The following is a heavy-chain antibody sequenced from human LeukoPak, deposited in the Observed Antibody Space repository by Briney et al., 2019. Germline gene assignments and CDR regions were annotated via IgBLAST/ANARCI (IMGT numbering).Heavy chain of an antibody. Sequence: GGSLRLSCAASGFTFCRYAMRGVRQAPGEGLEWVSALCGSGGSTYYADSVKSRFTISRDNSKNTLYLQMNALRAEDPAVYYCAKDEFFGRSTSCYDYWGQGTLVTVSS. V-gene: IGHV3-23*01. CDR1: GFTFCRYA. CDR3: AKDEFFGRSTSCYDY. J-gene: IGHJ4*02. D-gene: IGHD2-2*01. CDR2: LCGSGGST.